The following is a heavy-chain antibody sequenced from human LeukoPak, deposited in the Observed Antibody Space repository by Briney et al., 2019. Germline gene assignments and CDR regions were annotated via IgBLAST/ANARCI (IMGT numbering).Heavy chain of an antibody. J-gene: IGHJ4*02. CDR1: RFTFSSYG. V-gene: IGHV3-33*06. D-gene: IGHD3-22*01. CDR3: AKARATYLYDTSGYSALDY. Sequence: PGGPLRLSCAASRFTFSSYGMHWVRQAPGKGLEWVALIWYDGDNKYYSDSVKGRFTISRDNSKNTLYLQMNSLRAEDTAVYYCAKARATYLYDTSGYSALDYWGQGTLVTVSS. CDR2: IWYDGDNK.